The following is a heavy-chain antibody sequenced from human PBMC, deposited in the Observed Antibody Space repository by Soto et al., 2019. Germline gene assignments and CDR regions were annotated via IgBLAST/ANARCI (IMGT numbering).Heavy chain of an antibody. CDR1: GGSFSDFA. D-gene: IGHD4-4*01. CDR3: ARGGIVAVPAALSSYDDYTNYRFDS. CDR2: TIPMFAAT. Sequence: QVQLAQSGAEVRKPGSSVKVSCRASGGSFSDFAFSWVRQAPGQGLEWMGGTIPMFAATKYAQRFHGRITLTADATTRTVYLALSSITSDDSAVYYCARGGIVAVPAALSSYDDYTNYRFDSWGQGTLVSVSS. J-gene: IGHJ4*02. V-gene: IGHV1-69*01.